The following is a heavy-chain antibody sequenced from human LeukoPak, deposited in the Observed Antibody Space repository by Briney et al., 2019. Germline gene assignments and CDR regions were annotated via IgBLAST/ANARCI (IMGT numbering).Heavy chain of an antibody. V-gene: IGHV4-39*07. Sequence: SETLSLTCTVSGVSISSSNSYWGWIRQPPGKGLEWIGSIYYSGSTNYNPSLKSRVTISVDTSKNQFSLKLSSVTAADTAVYYCARVLVEYYYYYMDVWGKGTTVTVSS. CDR1: GVSISSSNSY. CDR3: ARVLVEYYYYYMDV. D-gene: IGHD2-15*01. J-gene: IGHJ6*03. CDR2: IYYSGST.